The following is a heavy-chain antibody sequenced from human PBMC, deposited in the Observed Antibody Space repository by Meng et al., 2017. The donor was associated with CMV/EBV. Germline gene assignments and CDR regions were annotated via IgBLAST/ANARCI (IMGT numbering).Heavy chain of an antibody. J-gene: IGHJ6*02. CDR3: TTDDDGYNYYYYYGMDV. D-gene: IGHD5-24*01. Sequence: GGSLRLSCAASGFTFSDYYMSWIRQAPGKGLEWASYISSSGSTIYYADSVKGRFTISRDNAKNSLYLQMNSLRAEDTAVYYCTTDDDGYNYYYYYGMDVWGQGTTVTVSS. CDR1: GFTFSDYY. CDR2: ISSSGSTI. V-gene: IGHV3-11*04.